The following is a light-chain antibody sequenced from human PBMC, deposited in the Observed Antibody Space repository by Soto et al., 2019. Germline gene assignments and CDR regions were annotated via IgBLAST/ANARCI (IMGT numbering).Light chain of an antibody. CDR3: SSFSSSNTLYI. J-gene: IGLJ1*01. CDR2: EVS. CDR1: SSDIGTYNY. Sequence: QSALTQPASVSGSPGQSITISCTGTSSDIGTYNYVSWYRQYPGKTPKLMIYEVSYRPSGVSSRFSGSRSGNTASLTISGLQAEDEADYYCSSFSSSNTLYIFGTGTQLTVL. V-gene: IGLV2-14*01.